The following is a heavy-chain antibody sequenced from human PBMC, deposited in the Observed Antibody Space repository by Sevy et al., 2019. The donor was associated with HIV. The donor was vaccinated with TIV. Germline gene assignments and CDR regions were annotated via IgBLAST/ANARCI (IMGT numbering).Heavy chain of an antibody. CDR1: GRTFNNYA. D-gene: IGHD6-13*01. CDR2: IIPMFDTA. V-gene: IGHV1-69*13. CDR3: AKSISWYASFDS. J-gene: IGHJ4*02. Sequence: ASVKVSCKASGRTFNNYAISWVRQAPGQGLEWMGGIIPMFDTANYVQKFQGRVTITADESTSTAYMELSSLRSEDTAVYYCAKSISWYASFDSWGQGTLVTVSS.